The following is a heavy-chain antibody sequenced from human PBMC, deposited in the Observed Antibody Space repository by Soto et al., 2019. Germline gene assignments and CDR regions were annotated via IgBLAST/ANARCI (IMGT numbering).Heavy chain of an antibody. CDR1: GLTFSDAW. CDR2: IRGKADGEAT. D-gene: IGHD3-10*01. CDR3: STDLNWSGGDY. V-gene: IGHV3-15*07. J-gene: IGHJ4*02. Sequence: EVQLVESGGGLVEPGGSLSLSCVVSGLTFSDAWINWVRQAPGKGLEWVGRIRGKADGEATDYAAPVKGRVTTSKHEPQNTVSVQTDGLRTEDTALYYCSTDLNWSGGDYWGQGTLVTVSS.